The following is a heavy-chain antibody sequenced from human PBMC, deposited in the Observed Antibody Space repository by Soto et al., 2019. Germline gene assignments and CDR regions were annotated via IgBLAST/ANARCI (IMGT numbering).Heavy chain of an antibody. CDR1: GYTFTSYD. V-gene: IGHV1-8*01. D-gene: IGHD4-17*01. Sequence: QVQLVQSGAEVKKPGASVKVSCKASGYTFTSYDINWVRQATGQGLEWMGWMNPNSGNTGHAQKLQGRVTMTRNTYISTAYLELSSLRSEDPAVYYCARGPNLYYGTPGAFDIWGQGTMVTVSS. CDR3: ARGPNLYYGTPGAFDI. J-gene: IGHJ3*02. CDR2: MNPNSGNT.